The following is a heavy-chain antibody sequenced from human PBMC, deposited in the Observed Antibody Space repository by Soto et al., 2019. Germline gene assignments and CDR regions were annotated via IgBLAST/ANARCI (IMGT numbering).Heavy chain of an antibody. V-gene: IGHV1-58*01. D-gene: IGHD3-22*01. CDR1: GFTFTSSA. CDR3: AAESGAVDSSGYYHYDAFDI. CDR2: IVVGSGNT. Sequence: VKVSCKASGFTFTSSAVQWVRQARGQRLEWIGWIVVGSGNTNYAQKFQERVTITRDMSTSTAYMELSSLRSEDTAVYYCAAESGAVDSSGYYHYDAFDIWGQGTMVTVSS. J-gene: IGHJ3*02.